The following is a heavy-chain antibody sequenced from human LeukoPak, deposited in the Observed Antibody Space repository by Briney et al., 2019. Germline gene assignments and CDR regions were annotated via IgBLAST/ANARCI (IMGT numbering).Heavy chain of an antibody. CDR2: IYYSGST. Sequence: PSETLSLTXTVSGGSISSYYWSWIRQPPGKGLEWIGYIYYSGSTNYNPSLKSRVTISVDTSKNQFSLKLSSVTAADTAVYYCASSGTMVRGVIISWGQGTLVTVSS. CDR3: ASSGTMVRGVIIS. V-gene: IGHV4-59*01. J-gene: IGHJ5*02. CDR1: GGSISSYY. D-gene: IGHD3-10*01.